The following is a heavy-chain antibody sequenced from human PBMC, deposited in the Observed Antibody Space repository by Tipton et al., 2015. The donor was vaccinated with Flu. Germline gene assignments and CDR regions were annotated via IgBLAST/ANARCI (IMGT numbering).Heavy chain of an antibody. CDR2: NNHIGST. D-gene: IGHD6-13*01. CDR3: ATKLYSSSWELG. CDR1: GGSFSGYY. V-gene: IGHV4-34*01. Sequence: TLSLTCAVYGGSFSGYYWRWIRQPPGKGLEWIGENNHIGSTNYNPSLKSRVTISVDTSKNQFSLKLSSVTAADTAVYYCATKLYSSSWELGWGQGTLVTVSS. J-gene: IGHJ4*02.